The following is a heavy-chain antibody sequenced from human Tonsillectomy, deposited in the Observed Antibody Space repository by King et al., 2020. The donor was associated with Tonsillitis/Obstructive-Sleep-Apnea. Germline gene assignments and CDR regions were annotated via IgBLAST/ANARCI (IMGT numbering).Heavy chain of an antibody. V-gene: IGHV2-26*01. CDR1: GFSLSNARMG. D-gene: IGHD3-3*01. J-gene: IGHJ6*03. CDR2: IFSNDEK. CDR3: ARTSEGYDFWSGYPRDYYYMDV. Sequence: VTLKESGPVLVKPTETLTLTCTVSGFSLSNARMGVSWIRQPPGKALEWLAHIFSNDEKSYSTSLKSRLTISKDTSKSQVVLTMTNMDPVVTATYYCARTSEGYDFWSGYPRDYYYMDVWGKGTTVTVSS.